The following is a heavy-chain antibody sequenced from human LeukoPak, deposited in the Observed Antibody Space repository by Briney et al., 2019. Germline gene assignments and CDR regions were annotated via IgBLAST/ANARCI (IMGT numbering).Heavy chain of an antibody. V-gene: IGHV4-39*01. D-gene: IGHD3-10*01. Sequence: PSETLSLTCSVSGVYFSSSGCYWGWIRQPSGKGLEWIGSIFYTGNTYYNPSLKSRITISADTSKNQFSLELRFVTAADTAVYYCARLSASLEWDSGSFPDYWGQGTLVTVSS. J-gene: IGHJ4*02. CDR2: IFYTGNT. CDR3: ARLSASLEWDSGSFPDY. CDR1: GVYFSSSGCY.